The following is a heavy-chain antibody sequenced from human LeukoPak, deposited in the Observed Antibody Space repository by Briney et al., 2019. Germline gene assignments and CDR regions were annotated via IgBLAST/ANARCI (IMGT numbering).Heavy chain of an antibody. CDR1: GYTFTGYY. CDR2: INPNSGGT. J-gene: IGHJ3*02. Sequence: ASVKVSCKASGYTFTGYYMHWVRQAPGQGLEWMGWINPNSGGTNYAQKFQGRVTMTRDTSISTAYMELSRPRSDDTAVYYCARDIAVAGTRAFDIWGRGTMVTVSS. CDR3: ARDIAVAGTRAFDI. D-gene: IGHD6-19*01. V-gene: IGHV1-2*02.